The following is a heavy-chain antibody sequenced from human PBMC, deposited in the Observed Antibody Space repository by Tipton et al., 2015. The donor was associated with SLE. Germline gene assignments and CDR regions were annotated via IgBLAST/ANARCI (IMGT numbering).Heavy chain of an antibody. CDR1: GGSISSSSYY. V-gene: IGHV4-39*07. CDR2: IYYSGSI. CDR3: ARGPHPRWYFDL. Sequence: TLSLTCTVSGGSISSSSYYWGWIRQPPGKGLEWIGSIYYSGSIYYNPSLKSRVTISVDTSKNQFSLKLSSVTAADTAVYYCARGPHPRWYFDLWGRGTLVTVSS. J-gene: IGHJ2*01.